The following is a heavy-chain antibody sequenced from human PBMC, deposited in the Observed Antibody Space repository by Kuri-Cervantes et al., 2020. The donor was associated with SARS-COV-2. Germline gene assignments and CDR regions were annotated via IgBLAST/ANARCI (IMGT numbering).Heavy chain of an antibody. CDR1: GYTLTELS. V-gene: IGHV1-18*01. Sequence: ASVKVSCKVSGYTLTELSMHWVRQAPGKGLEWMGWISAYNGNTNYAQKLQGRVTMTTDTSTSTAYMELRSLRSDDTAVYYCARGVGKWTFDYWGRGTLVTVSS. D-gene: IGHD1-1*01. J-gene: IGHJ4*02. CDR2: ISAYNGNT. CDR3: ARGVGKWTFDY.